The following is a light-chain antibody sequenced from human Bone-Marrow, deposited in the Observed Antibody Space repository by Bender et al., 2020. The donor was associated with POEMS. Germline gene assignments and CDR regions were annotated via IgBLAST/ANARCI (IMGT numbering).Light chain of an antibody. CDR3: QVWDSTSDHPHWV. CDR2: DDS. V-gene: IGLV3-21*03. CDR1: NIGSYS. Sequence: YVLNQPPSMSVAPGKTAKITCGGNNIGSYSVHWYQQKPGQAPVLVVHDDSDRPSGIPGRFSGSNFGNTATLTISRVEAGDDADYFCQVWDSTSDHPHWVFGGGTKVTVL. J-gene: IGLJ3*02.